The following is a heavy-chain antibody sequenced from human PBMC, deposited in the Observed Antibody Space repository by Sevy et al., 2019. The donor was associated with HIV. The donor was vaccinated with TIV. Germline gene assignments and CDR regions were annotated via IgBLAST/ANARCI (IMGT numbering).Heavy chain of an antibody. J-gene: IGHJ6*02. Sequence: SETLSLTCSVSGASLSSSANDYWSWIRQPPGKGLEWIGSVFYFGSTNYNPSLKSRVTISLDTSKNQCSLKLNSVTAADTAVYYCARDQYYGISTGLYAVDVWGQGTTVTVSS. V-gene: IGHV4-61*01. D-gene: IGHD3-9*01. CDR3: ARDQYYGISTGLYAVDV. CDR1: GASLSSSANDY. CDR2: VFYFGST.